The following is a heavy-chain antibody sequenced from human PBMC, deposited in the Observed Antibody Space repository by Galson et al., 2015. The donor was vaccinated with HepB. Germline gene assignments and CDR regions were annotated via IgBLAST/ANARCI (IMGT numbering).Heavy chain of an antibody. D-gene: IGHD3-3*01. J-gene: IGHJ6*02. CDR2: ISAYNGNT. V-gene: IGHV1-18*01. Sequence: SVKVSCKASGYTFTSYGISWVRQAPGQGLEWMGWISAYNGNTNYAQKLQGRVTMTTDTSTSIAYMELRSLRSDDTAVYYCARDEYYDFWSGYYGMDVWGQGTTVTVSS. CDR1: GYTFTSYG. CDR3: ARDEYYDFWSGYYGMDV.